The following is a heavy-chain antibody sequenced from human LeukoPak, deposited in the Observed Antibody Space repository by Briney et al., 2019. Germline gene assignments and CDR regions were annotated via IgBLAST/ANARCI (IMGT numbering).Heavy chain of an antibody. V-gene: IGHV4-31*03. D-gene: IGHD5-18*01. CDR1: GGSLSSSGYY. Sequence: SQTLSLTCTVSGGSLSSSGYYWGWIRQRPGTGLEWLGYIYYSGNTYYNPSLKSRVTISLEMSKTHFSLKLSSVTAADTAVYYCARGRGYSYGSRYYYYGMDVWGQGTTVIVSS. J-gene: IGHJ6*02. CDR3: ARGRGYSYGSRYYYYGMDV. CDR2: IYYSGNT.